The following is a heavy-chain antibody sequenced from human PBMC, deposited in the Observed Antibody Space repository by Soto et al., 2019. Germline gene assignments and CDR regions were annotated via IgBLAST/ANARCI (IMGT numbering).Heavy chain of an antibody. Sequence: EVQLVESGGGLVQPGGSLSLPCAASGFTLRSFGMNWFRRAPGKGLEWVSYIGSSSSTIYYEDSVKGRFTISRDNAKNSLYLQMNSLRAEDTAVYYCARDLNYGLFDYWGQGTLVTVSS. J-gene: IGHJ4*02. V-gene: IGHV3-48*01. CDR3: ARDLNYGLFDY. CDR2: IGSSSSTI. D-gene: IGHD4-17*01. CDR1: GFTLRSFG.